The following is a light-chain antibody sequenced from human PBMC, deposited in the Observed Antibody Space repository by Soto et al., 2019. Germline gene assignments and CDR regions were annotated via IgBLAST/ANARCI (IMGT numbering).Light chain of an antibody. CDR1: QTISIY. CDR2: LVS. Sequence: DIQMTQSPSSLSASVGDTVTITCRTSQTISIYLNWYQQKPGKAPKLLIYLVSSLQSGVPSRFSGRGSGTDFTLTISSLQPEDFATYYCQQSYSTPSFGQGTKVEIK. J-gene: IGKJ1*01. V-gene: IGKV1-39*01. CDR3: QQSYSTPS.